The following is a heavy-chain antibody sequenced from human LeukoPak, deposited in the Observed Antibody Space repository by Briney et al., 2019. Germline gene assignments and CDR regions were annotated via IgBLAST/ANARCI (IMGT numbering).Heavy chain of an antibody. CDR1: GFTFSSHS. CDR2: ISSSSSYI. J-gene: IGHJ5*02. V-gene: IGHV3-21*01. Sequence: GGSLRLSCAASGFTFSSHSMNWVRQAPGKGLEWVSSISSSSSYIYYAGSVKGRFTISRDNAKNSLYLQMNSLRAEDTAVYYCARESSSWGRWFDPWGQGTLVTVSS. D-gene: IGHD6-13*01. CDR3: ARESSSWGRWFDP.